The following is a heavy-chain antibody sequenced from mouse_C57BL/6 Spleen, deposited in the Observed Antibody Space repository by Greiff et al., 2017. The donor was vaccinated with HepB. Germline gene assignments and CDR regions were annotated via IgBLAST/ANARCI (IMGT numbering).Heavy chain of an antibody. Sequence: QVQLQQSGAELVRPGASVTLSCKASGYTFTDYEMHWVKQTPVHGLEWIGAIDPETGGTAYNQKFKGKAILTADKSSSTAYMELRSLTSEDSAVYYCTRSRSRGYAMDYWGQGTSVTVSS. CDR2: IDPETGGT. V-gene: IGHV1-15*01. CDR1: GYTFTDYE. CDR3: TRSRSRGYAMDY. J-gene: IGHJ4*01.